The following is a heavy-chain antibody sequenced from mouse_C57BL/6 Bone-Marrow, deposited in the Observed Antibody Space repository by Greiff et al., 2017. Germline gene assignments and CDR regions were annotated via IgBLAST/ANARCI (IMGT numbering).Heavy chain of an antibody. J-gene: IGHJ4*01. CDR3: TGFYLRDY. CDR1: GFNIKDAY. Sequence: VQLQQSGAELVRPGASVKLSCTASGFNIKDAYLHWVKQRPEQGLEWIGWIDPENGDTEYASKFQGKATITADTSSNTAYLQLSSLTSEDTAVYYCTGFYLRDYWGQGTSVTVSS. V-gene: IGHV14-4*01. D-gene: IGHD5-5*01. CDR2: IDPENGDT.